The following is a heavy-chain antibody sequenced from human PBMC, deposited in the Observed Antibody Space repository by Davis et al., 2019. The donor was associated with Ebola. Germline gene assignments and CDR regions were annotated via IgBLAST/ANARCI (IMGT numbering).Heavy chain of an antibody. V-gene: IGHV1-69*05. Sequence: SVKVSCKASGGTFSSYAISWVRQAPGQGLEWMGGIIPIFGTANYAQKFQGRVTMTRDTSTSTVYMELSSLRSEDTAVYYCASVPSYSGSPWDLAYWGQGTLVTVSS. CDR2: IIPIFGTA. CDR1: GGTFSSYA. CDR3: ASVPSYSGSPWDLAY. J-gene: IGHJ4*02. D-gene: IGHD1-26*01.